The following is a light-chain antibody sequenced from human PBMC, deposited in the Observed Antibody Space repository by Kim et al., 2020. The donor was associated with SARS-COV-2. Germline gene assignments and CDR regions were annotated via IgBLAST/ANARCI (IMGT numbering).Light chain of an antibody. CDR1: QDASIW. V-gene: IGKV1D-12*01. Sequence: SACVGDTVSITCRETQDASIWLAWYQQKPGKAPKLLISGASTLQSGVPSRFSGSGSGTDFTLTISDLQPEDCATYYCQQANNFPYTFGQGTKLEI. CDR3: QQANNFPYT. CDR2: GAS. J-gene: IGKJ2*01.